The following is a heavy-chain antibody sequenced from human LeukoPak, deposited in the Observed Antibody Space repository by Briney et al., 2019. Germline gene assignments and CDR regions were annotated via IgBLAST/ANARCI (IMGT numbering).Heavy chain of an antibody. J-gene: IGHJ5*02. D-gene: IGHD6-13*01. V-gene: IGHV4-4*07. CDR1: CGSISRYY. CDR3: VRGMVGYSSSWFIFGWFDP. Sequence: SETLSLTCIVSCGSISRYYWSWIRQPAGAGLEWIGRIYTRVTTNYNSSLKSQFTMSVDTSKNQLSLKLSSVTAADTAVYYCVRGMVGYSSSWFIFGWFDPWGEGALVTVSS. CDR2: IYTRVTT.